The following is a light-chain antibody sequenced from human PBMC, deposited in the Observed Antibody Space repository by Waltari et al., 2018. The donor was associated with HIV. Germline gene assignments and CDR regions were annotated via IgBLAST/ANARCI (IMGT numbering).Light chain of an antibody. V-gene: IGKV4-1*01. CDR2: WAS. J-gene: IGKJ1*01. CDR1: QKILFSSTNKNY. CDR3: QQYYSTPRT. Sequence: QSPDSLAVSLGERATMNCKSSQKILFSSTNKNYLSWYQQRPGQPPRLLIYWASSRESGVPERFTGSGSGTNFTLTISRLQADDVAVYFCQQYYSTPRTFGQGTKV.